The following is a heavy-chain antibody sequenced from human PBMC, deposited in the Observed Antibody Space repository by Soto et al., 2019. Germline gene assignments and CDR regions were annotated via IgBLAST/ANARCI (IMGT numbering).Heavy chain of an antibody. CDR2: ISGSGGST. D-gene: IGHD2-15*01. V-gene: IGHV3-23*01. CDR1: GFTFSSYA. CDR3: AKRGSRSYFDY. J-gene: IGHJ4*02. Sequence: EVQLLESGGGLVQPGGSLRLSCAASGFTFSSYAMRWVRQAPGKGLEWVSAISGSGGSTYYADSVKGRFTISRDNSKNTLYLQMNSLRAEHTSVNYRAKRGSRSYFDYGGQGTLVTFSS.